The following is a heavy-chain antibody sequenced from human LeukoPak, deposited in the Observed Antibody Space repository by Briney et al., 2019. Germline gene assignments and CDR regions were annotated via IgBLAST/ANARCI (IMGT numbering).Heavy chain of an antibody. D-gene: IGHD6-19*01. V-gene: IGHV1-18*01. CDR3: AREDAGYGSGWGEDY. CDR1: GYSFTSYG. J-gene: IGHJ4*02. CDR2: ISGYNGNT. Sequence: GASVKVSCKASGYSFTSYGISWVRQAPGQGLEWMGWISGYNGNTNYAQKLQGRVTMTTDTSTSTAYMELRSLRSDDTAVYYCAREDAGYGSGWGEDYWGQGTLVTVSS.